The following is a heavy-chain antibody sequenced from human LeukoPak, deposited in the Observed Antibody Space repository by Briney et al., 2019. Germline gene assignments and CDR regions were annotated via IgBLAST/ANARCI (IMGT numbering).Heavy chain of an antibody. J-gene: IGHJ4*02. Sequence: PSETLSLTCTVSGGSISSSSYYWGWIRQPPGKGLEWIGSIYYSGSTYYNPSLKSRVTISVDTSKNQFSLKLSSVTAADTAVYYCARGRMVRGNPRVFDYWGQGTLVTVSS. V-gene: IGHV4-39*07. CDR1: GGSISSSSYY. CDR3: ARGRMVRGNPRVFDY. D-gene: IGHD3-10*01. CDR2: IYYSGST.